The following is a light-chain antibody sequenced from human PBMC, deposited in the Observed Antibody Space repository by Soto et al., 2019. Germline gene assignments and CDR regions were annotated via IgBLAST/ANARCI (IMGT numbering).Light chain of an antibody. CDR3: QQYST. V-gene: IGKV1-5*01. J-gene: IGKJ1*01. Sequence: DIQITQSPSTLSASVGDRVTITCRASQSISSWLAWYQQKPGKAPKLLIYDASSLESGVPSRFSGSGSGTEFTLTISSLQPDDFATYYCQQYSTFGQGTKVDI. CDR2: DAS. CDR1: QSISSW.